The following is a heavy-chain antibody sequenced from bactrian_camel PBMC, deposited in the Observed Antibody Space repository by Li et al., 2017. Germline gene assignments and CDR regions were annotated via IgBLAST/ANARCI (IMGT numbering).Heavy chain of an antibody. Sequence: VQLVESGGGLVQPGGSLRLSCAVSGFTFSAYWMSWVCQAPGKGLEWVSWISINSRTTYYSDSVKGRFTISRDNATNTVYLQMNSLKPEDTAVYYCVSLVGRPLVHQGTQVTVS. D-gene: IGHD2*01. J-gene: IGHJ4*01. V-gene: IGHV3S6*01. CDR2: ISINSRTT. CDR1: GFTFSAYW.